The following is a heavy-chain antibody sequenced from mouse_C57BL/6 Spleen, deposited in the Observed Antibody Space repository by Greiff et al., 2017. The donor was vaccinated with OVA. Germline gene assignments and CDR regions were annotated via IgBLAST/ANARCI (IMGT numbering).Heavy chain of an antibody. Sequence: VKLMESGPELVKPGASVKISCKASGYAFSSSWMNWVKQRPGKGLEWIGRIYPGDGDTNYNGKFKGKATLTADKSSSTAYMQLSSLTSEDSAVYFCARSEYYGSSFDYWGQGTTLAVSS. D-gene: IGHD1-1*01. V-gene: IGHV1-82*01. CDR2: IYPGDGDT. CDR3: ARSEYYGSSFDY. J-gene: IGHJ2*01. CDR1: GYAFSSSW.